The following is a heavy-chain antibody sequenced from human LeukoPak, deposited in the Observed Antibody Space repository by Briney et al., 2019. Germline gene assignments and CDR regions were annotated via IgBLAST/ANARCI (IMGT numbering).Heavy chain of an antibody. Sequence: GGSLRLSCAASGLTFSGYGMSWVGQAPGKGLKWVSAISGSGGSTYYADSVKGRITISRDNSKNTLYLQMNSLRAEDTAVYYCAKGVGYCSGGSCQQFDYWGQGTLVTVSS. CDR1: GLTFSGYG. D-gene: IGHD2-15*01. J-gene: IGHJ4*02. V-gene: IGHV3-23*01. CDR3: AKGVGYCSGGSCQQFDY. CDR2: ISGSGGST.